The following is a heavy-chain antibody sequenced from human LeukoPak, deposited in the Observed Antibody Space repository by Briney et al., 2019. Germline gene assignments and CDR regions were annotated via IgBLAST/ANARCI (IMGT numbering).Heavy chain of an antibody. J-gene: IGHJ4*02. D-gene: IGHD3-10*01. CDR3: TRDQYNDGPGGY. CDR1: GFTFSRHS. V-gene: IGHV3-21*01. Sequence: GGSLRLSCAASGFTFSRHSMNWVRQAPGKGLEWVSSISSGSSYKYYGDSVKGRFTVSRDNGKNSLYLQMNSLRAEDTAVYYCTRDQYNDGPGGYWGQGTLVTVSS. CDR2: ISSGSSYK.